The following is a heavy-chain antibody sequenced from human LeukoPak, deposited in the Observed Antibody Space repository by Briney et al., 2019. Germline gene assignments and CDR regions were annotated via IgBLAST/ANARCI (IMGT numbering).Heavy chain of an antibody. Sequence: ASVKVSCKASGYTFTSSGISWVRQAPGQGLEWMGWISAYNGNIDYAQKLQGRVIMTTDTSTSTAYMELGSLRSEDTAVYYCARDVEETRGLDPWGQGTLVTVSS. CDR2: ISAYNGNI. V-gene: IGHV1-18*01. J-gene: IGHJ5*02. CDR1: GYTFTSSG. D-gene: IGHD1-1*01. CDR3: ARDVEETRGLDP.